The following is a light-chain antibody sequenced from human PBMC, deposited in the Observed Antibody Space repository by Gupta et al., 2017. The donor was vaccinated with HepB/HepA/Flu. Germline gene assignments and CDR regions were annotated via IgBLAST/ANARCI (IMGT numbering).Light chain of an antibody. CDR1: QSISSTN. V-gene: IGKV3-20*01. CDR3: QQYGSSPWT. CDR2: GAS. J-gene: IGKJ1*01. Sequence: EIVLTQSPGTLSLSPGERATLSCRASQSISSTNLAWYQQMPGQAPRLLIYGASSRATGIPDRFSGSGSGTDFTLTISRLDPEDFAVYYCQQYGSSPWTFGQGTKVEIK.